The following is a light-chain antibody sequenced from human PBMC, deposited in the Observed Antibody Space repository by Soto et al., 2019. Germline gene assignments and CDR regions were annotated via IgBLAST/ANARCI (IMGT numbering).Light chain of an antibody. Sequence: EIVLTQPPGTLSLSPGERATLSCRASQRVSSSYLAWYQQKPGQAPRLLIYDASIRATGIPDRFSGSGSGTDFTLTISRLEPEDFAVYYCQQYGNSPITFGQGTRL. CDR3: QQYGNSPIT. V-gene: IGKV3-20*01. CDR1: QRVSSSY. J-gene: IGKJ5*01. CDR2: DAS.